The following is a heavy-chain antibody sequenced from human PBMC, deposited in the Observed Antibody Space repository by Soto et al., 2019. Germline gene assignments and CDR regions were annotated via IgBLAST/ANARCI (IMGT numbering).Heavy chain of an antibody. CDR3: AKTRGAMIYAISVYGMDV. Sequence: EVQLLESGGGLVQPGGSLRLSCAASGFTFSSFALNWVRQAPGKGLEWVSIISGSADSTFYADSVKGRFTISRDNSKITLYLQINSLRAEDTAVYYCAKTRGAMIYAISVYGMDVWGQGTTVTVSS. D-gene: IGHD2-8*01. V-gene: IGHV3-23*01. CDR1: GFTFSSFA. J-gene: IGHJ6*02. CDR2: ISGSADST.